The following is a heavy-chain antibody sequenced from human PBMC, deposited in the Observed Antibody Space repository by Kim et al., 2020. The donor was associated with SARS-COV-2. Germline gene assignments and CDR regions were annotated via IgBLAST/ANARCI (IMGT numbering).Heavy chain of an antibody. V-gene: IGHV3-23*01. J-gene: IGHJ5*02. CDR3: AKGRVRGVITPSFDP. CDR1: GFTFSSYA. CDR2: ISGSGGST. D-gene: IGHD3-10*01. Sequence: GGSLRLSCAASGFTFSSYAMSWVRQAPGKGLEWVSAISGSGGSTYYADSVKGRFTISRDNSKNTLYLQMNSLRAEDTAVYYCAKGRVRGVITPSFDPWGQGTLVTVSS.